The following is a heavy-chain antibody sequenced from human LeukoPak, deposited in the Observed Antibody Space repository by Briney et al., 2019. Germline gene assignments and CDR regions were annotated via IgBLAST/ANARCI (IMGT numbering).Heavy chain of an antibody. J-gene: IGHJ6*02. CDR3: ARAEHGIQAWVYPREKYYYYGMDV. CDR2: MNPNSGGT. V-gene: IGHV1-2*02. D-gene: IGHD5-18*01. CDR1: GYIFTAYY. Sequence: GASVKVSCKASGYIFTAYYMHWVRQAPGQGLEWMGWMNPNSGGTNYAQKFQGRVIMTRDTSINTAYMEVTGLRSDDTAVYYCARAEHGIQAWVYPREKYYYYGMDVWGQGTTVTVSS.